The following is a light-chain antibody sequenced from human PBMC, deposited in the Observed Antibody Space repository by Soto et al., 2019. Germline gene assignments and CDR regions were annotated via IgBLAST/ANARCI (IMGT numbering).Light chain of an antibody. CDR3: HQFHAYPVT. CDR2: KAS. Sequence: DIQLTQSPSTLSASVGNKVTITCRASQSVSTWLAWYQQKPGKAPKLLIHKASTLENWVPSRFSGSGSGTVFTLPISSMQPDDSATYYCHQFHAYPVTFGGGTKVQ. CDR1: QSVSTW. V-gene: IGKV1-5*03. J-gene: IGKJ4*01.